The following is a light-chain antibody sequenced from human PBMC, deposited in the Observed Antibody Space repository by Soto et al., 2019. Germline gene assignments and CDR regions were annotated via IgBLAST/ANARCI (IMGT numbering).Light chain of an antibody. V-gene: IGLV2-14*03. Sequence: QSVLTQPASVSGSPRQSITISCTGTSSDVGRYNYVSWYQQHPGKAPKLMIYDVTYRPSGVSNRFSGSKSGNTASLTISGLQAEDEADYYCNSYTSSSTRVFGTGTKLTVL. CDR2: DVT. CDR3: NSYTSSSTRV. CDR1: SSDVGRYNY. J-gene: IGLJ1*01.